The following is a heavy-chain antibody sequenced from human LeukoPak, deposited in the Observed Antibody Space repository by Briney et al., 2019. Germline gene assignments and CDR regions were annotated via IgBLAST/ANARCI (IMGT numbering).Heavy chain of an antibody. Sequence: GGSLRLSCAASGFTFSDYTMNWVRQAPGKGLEWISYIYISSSSTYYADSVKGRFTISRDNVKNSLYLQMSSLRAEDTALYYCARGPPLFDPWGQGTLVTVSS. CDR1: GFTFSDYT. J-gene: IGHJ5*02. CDR3: ARGPPLFDP. CDR2: IYISSSST. V-gene: IGHV3-48*01.